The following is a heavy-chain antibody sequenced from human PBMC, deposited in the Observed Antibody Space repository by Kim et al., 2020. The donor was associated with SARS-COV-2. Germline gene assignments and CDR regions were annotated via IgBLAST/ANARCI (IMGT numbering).Heavy chain of an antibody. CDR2: DGGTT. V-gene: IGHV3-15*01. D-gene: IGHD3-10*01. J-gene: IGHJ4*02. CDR3: IRGWGFDY. Sequence: DGGTTDYAAPVHGRFTISRDDSQNTLYLQRNSLKTEDTAVYYCIRGWGFDYWGQGTLVTVSS.